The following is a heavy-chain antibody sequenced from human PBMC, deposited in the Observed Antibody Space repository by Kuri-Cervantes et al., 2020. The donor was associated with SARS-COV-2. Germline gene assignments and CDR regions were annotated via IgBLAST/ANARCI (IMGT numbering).Heavy chain of an antibody. CDR2: INWNGGST. Sequence: GGSLRLSCAASGFTFDDYGMSWVRQAPGKGLEWVSGINWNGGSTGYADSVKGRFTISRDNAKNSLYLQMNSLRAEDTAVYYCARDAHMVRFLEWLLTSGYFDLWGRGTLVTVSS. D-gene: IGHD3-3*01. J-gene: IGHJ2*01. CDR3: ARDAHMVRFLEWLLTSGYFDL. CDR1: GFTFDDYG. V-gene: IGHV3-20*04.